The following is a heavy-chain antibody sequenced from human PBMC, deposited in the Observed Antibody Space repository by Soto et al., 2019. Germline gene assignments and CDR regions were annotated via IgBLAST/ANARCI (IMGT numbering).Heavy chain of an antibody. CDR2: VWHDGGTM. J-gene: IGHJ4*02. CDR3: ARASAGYDSGLGW. D-gene: IGHD5-12*01. V-gene: IGHV3-33*03. Sequence: QVQLVESGGGVVQPGRSLRLSCAASGFTFTSYGMHWVRQAPGRGLEWVAVVWHDGGTMYKTDSVKGRFTVSRDISKNTMCLHMTSLRDGDTTVYYCARASAGYDSGLGWWGQGPLVNLSS. CDR1: GFTFTSYG.